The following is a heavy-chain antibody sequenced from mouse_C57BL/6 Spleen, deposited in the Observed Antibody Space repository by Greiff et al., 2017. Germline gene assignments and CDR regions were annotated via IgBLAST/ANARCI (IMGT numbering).Heavy chain of an antibody. CDR3: ASGNYYGSSFAMDY. J-gene: IGHJ4*01. CDR1: GYTFTEYT. D-gene: IGHD1-1*01. CDR2: FYPGSGSI. Sequence: QVQLQQSGAELVKPGASVKLSCKASGYTFTEYTIHWVKQRSGQGLEWIGWFYPGSGSIKYNEKFKDKATLTVDTSSSTAYMQLSSLTSEDSAVYYGASGNYYGSSFAMDYWGQGTSVTVSS. V-gene: IGHV1-62-2*01.